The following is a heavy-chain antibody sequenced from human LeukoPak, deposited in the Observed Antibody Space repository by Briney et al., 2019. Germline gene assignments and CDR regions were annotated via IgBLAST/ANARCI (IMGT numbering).Heavy chain of an antibody. D-gene: IGHD3-9*01. J-gene: IGHJ6*04. V-gene: IGHV4-59*01. CDR3: ARGPPYYDILTGFQYYYYGMDV. Sequence: PSETLSLTCTVSGGSISSYYWSWIRQPPGKGLEWIGYIYYSGSTNYNPSLKSRVTISVDTSKNQFSLKLSSVTAADTAVYYYARGPPYYDILTGFQYYYYGMDVWGKGTTVTVSS. CDR1: GGSISSYY. CDR2: IYYSGST.